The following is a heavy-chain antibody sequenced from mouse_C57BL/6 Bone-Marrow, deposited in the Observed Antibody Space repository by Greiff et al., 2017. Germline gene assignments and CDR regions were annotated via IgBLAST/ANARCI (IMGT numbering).Heavy chain of an antibody. V-gene: IGHV7-3*01. J-gene: IGHJ2*01. CDR1: GFTFTDYY. Sequence: EVKLVESGGGLVQPGGSLSLSCAASGFTFTDYYMSWVRQPPGKALEWLGFIRNKANGYTTENSASVKGRFTISRDNSQSILYLQMNALRAEDSAAYYCARCYCGFDYWGQGTTLTVSS. CDR2: IRNKANGYTT. CDR3: ARCYCGFDY. D-gene: IGHD1-1*01.